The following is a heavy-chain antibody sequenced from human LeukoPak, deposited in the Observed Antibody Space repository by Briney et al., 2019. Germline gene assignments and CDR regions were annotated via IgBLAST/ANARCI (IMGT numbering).Heavy chain of an antibody. CDR2: IRSNSDGGTI. J-gene: IGHJ4*02. D-gene: IGHD3-3*01. Sequence: GGSLRLSRATSGFTFSNAWMNWVRQAPGKGLEWVGRIRSNSDGGTIDYAAPVKGRFTISRDDSKNTLYLQMNSLKTEDTAVYYCTTDRFLEWLFDYWGQGTLVTVPS. V-gene: IGHV3-15*07. CDR1: GFTFSNAW. CDR3: TTDRFLEWLFDY.